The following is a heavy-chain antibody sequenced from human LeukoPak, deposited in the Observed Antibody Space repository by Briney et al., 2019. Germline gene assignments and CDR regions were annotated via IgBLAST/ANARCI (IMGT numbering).Heavy chain of an antibody. V-gene: IGHV2-70*01. CDR1: GFSLSTSGMC. J-gene: IGHJ4*02. CDR2: IDWDDDK. D-gene: IGHD2-21*01. Sequence: GPTLVNPTQTLTLTCTFSGFSLSTSGMCVSWIRQPPGKALGVLALIDWDDDKYYSTSLKTRLTISKDTSKSQVVLTMTNMDPVDTATYYCARTPPNCGGYCYYDYWGQGTLVTVSS. CDR3: ARTPPNCGGYCYYDY.